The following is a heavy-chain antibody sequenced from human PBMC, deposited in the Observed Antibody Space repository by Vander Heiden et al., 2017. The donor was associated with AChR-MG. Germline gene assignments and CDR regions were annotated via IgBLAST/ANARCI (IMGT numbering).Heavy chain of an antibody. J-gene: IGHJ3*02. CDR2: IIPIFGTA. CDR1: AGTFSSYA. Sequence: QVQLVQSGAEVKKPGSSVKVSCKASAGTFSSYAISWVRQAPGQGLEGMGGIIPIFGTANDAQKFQGRVTITADESTSTAYMELSSLRSEDTAVYYCARDRTYCSGGSCYSSAFDIWGQGTMVTVSS. CDR3: ARDRTYCSGGSCYSSAFDI. D-gene: IGHD2-15*01. V-gene: IGHV1-69*01.